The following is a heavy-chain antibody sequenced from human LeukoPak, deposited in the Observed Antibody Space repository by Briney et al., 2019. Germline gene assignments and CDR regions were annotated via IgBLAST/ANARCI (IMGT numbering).Heavy chain of an antibody. CDR3: ARDEGQWLPFDY. J-gene: IGHJ4*02. Sequence: SVKVSCKASGGTFSSYAISWVRQAPGRGLEWMGRIIPIFGTANYAQKFQGRVTITTDESTSTAYMEPSSLRSEDTAVYYCARDEGQWLPFDYWGQGTLVTVSS. CDR1: GGTFSSYA. D-gene: IGHD6-19*01. CDR2: IIPIFGTA. V-gene: IGHV1-69*05.